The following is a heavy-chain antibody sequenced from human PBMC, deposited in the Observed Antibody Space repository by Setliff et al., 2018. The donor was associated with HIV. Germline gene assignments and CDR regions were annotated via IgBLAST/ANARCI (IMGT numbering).Heavy chain of an antibody. CDR1: GGSISAYY. Sequence: NPSETLSLTCSVSGGSISAYYWSWIRQPPGKGLEWIGYMYYSGSTNYNSSLKSRVTISVHTSRTQFSLKLSSVTAADTAIYFCARGGLSAFDIWGQGTMVTVSS. CDR2: MYYSGST. D-gene: IGHD6-19*01. J-gene: IGHJ3*02. CDR3: ARGGLSAFDI. V-gene: IGHV4-59*01.